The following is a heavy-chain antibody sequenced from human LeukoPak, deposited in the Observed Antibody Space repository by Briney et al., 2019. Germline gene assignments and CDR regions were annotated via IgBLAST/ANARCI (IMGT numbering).Heavy chain of an antibody. CDR1: GGSFSGYY. CDR3: ARSPVGQLDAFDI. Sequence: SETLSLTCAVYGGSFSGYYWSWIRQPPGKGLEWIGEINHSGSTSYNPSLKSRVTISVDTSKNQFSLKLSSVTAADTAVYYCARSPVGQLDAFDIWGQGTMVTVSS. D-gene: IGHD6-13*01. CDR2: INHSGST. J-gene: IGHJ3*02. V-gene: IGHV4-34*01.